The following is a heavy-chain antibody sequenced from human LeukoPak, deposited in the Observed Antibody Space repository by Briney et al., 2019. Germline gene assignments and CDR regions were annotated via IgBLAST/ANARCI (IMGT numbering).Heavy chain of an antibody. CDR3: ARDPGYSSSWSDDAFDI. CDR1: GFTFSSYG. V-gene: IGHV3-30*03. Sequence: GGSLRLSCAASGFTFSSYGMHWVRQAPGKGLEWVAVISYDGSNKYYADSVKGRFTISRDNSKNTLYLQMNSLRAEDTAVYYCARDPGYSSSWSDDAFDIWGQGTMVTVSS. CDR2: ISYDGSNK. D-gene: IGHD6-13*01. J-gene: IGHJ3*02.